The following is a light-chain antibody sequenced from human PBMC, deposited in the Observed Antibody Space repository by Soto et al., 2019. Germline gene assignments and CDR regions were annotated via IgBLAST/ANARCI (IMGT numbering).Light chain of an antibody. CDR2: DVS. J-gene: IGKJ4*01. V-gene: IGKV3-11*01. Sequence: EIVLTQSPATLSLSPGDRATLSCRASQSVTSALAWFQQKPGQAPRLLIYDVSRRATVIPPRFSGSGSGTDFTLTIHSLEPEDFAVYYGQQRTTWPTFGGGTKVEIK. CDR1: QSVTSA. CDR3: QQRTTWPT.